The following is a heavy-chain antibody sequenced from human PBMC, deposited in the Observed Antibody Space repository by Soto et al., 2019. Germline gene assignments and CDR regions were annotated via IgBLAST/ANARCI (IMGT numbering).Heavy chain of an antibody. V-gene: IGHV3-74*01. Sequence: EVQLVESGGGLVQSGGSLRLSCAASGFTFSSYWMHWVRQAPGKGLVWVSGIKGDAISTTYADSVKGRFTISRDNAQDTVFLQMNGLSADDTAVYYCARGAMGNYYNDYWGQGTLVTVSS. D-gene: IGHD3-10*01. CDR2: IKGDAIST. CDR1: GFTFSSYW. CDR3: ARGAMGNYYNDY. J-gene: IGHJ4*02.